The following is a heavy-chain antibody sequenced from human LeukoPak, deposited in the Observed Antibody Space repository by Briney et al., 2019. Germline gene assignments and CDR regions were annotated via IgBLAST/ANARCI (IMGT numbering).Heavy chain of an antibody. CDR3: ARRALRYCSSTSCPAQYYGVDV. V-gene: IGHV3-7*03. CDR1: GFFSRSYW. Sequence: GGSLILSWAASGFFSRSYWMSWVRQAPGKGLEWVANIKEDGSEKYYVDSVKGRFTISRDNAKNSLYLQTNSLRAEDTAVYYCARRALRYCSSTSCPAQYYGVDVWGKGTTVTVSS. CDR2: IKEDGSEK. D-gene: IGHD2-2*01. J-gene: IGHJ6*04.